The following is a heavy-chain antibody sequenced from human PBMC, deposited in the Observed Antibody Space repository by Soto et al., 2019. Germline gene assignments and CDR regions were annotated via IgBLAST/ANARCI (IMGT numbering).Heavy chain of an antibody. CDR2: ISYDGSNK. CDR3: ASGAVASFDY. CDR1: GFTFSSYG. D-gene: IGHD6-19*01. J-gene: IGHJ4*02. Sequence: QVQLVESGGGVVQPGRSLRLSCAASGFTFSSYGMHWVRQAPGKGLEWVAVISYDGSNKYYADSVKSRFTISRDNSKNTLYLQMNSLRAEDTAVYYCASGAVASFDYWGQGTLVTVSS. V-gene: IGHV3-30*03.